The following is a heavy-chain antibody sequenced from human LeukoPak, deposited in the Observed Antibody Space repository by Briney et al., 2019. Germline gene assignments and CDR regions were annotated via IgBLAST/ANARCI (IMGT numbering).Heavy chain of an antibody. CDR2: IYSGGST. V-gene: IGHV3-66*02. J-gene: IGHJ4*02. CDR1: GFTVSSNY. CDR3: ARDRTPWELYLDY. Sequence: GGSLRLSCAASGFTVSSNYMSWVRQAPGKGLEWVSVIYSGGSTYYADSVKGRFTISRDNSKNTLYLQMNSLRAEDTAVYYCARDRTPWELYLDYWGRGTLVTVSS. D-gene: IGHD1-26*01.